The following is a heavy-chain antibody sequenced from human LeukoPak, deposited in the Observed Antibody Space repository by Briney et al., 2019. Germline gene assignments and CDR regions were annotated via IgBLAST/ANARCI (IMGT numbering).Heavy chain of an antibody. CDR1: GNTFTNYD. J-gene: IGHJ3*02. CDR3: ARCTGGDCGGAFDI. Sequence: ASVKVSCKTSGNTFTNYDINWLRQAPGQGLEWMGGMNPNTGNADYAQKFQGRVTMTRNISISTAYMEVSSLRFEDTAVYYCARCTGGDCGGAFDIWGQGTMVTVSS. D-gene: IGHD2-21*02. CDR2: MNPNTGNA. V-gene: IGHV1-8*01.